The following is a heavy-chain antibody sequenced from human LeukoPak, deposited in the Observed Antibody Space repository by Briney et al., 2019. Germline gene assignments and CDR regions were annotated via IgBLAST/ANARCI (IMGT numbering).Heavy chain of an antibody. CDR1: GSTFTSYC. CDR3: ARRTAYGNFDS. V-gene: IGHV5-51*01. Sequence: GESLQISCQASGSTFTSYCIGGVRQMPGKGLEWMAFIYPGDSDTTYSPSFQGEVTISADKSINTAYLQWGSLKASDTAMYYCARRTAYGNFDSWGQGTLVTVSS. CDR2: IYPGDSDT. J-gene: IGHJ4*02. D-gene: IGHD4-17*01.